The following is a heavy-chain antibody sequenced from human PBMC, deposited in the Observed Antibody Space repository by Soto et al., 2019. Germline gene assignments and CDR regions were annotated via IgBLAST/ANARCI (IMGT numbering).Heavy chain of an antibody. CDR1: GYTFTSYG. J-gene: IGHJ4*02. CDR3: ARSIAAGVDFDY. CDR2: ISAYSGST. D-gene: IGHD6-6*01. Sequence: QVRLVQSRAEVKKPGASVKVSCKASGYTFTSYGISWVRQAPGQGLEWMGWISAYSGSTNYAQKLQGRVTMTTDTATSTAYMELRSLRSDDTAVYYCARSIAAGVDFDYWGQGTLVTVSS. V-gene: IGHV1-18*01.